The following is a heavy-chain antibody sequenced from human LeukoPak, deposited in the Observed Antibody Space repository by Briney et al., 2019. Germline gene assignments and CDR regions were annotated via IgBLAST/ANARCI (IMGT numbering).Heavy chain of an antibody. CDR2: ISGSGGST. CDR3: ATRITMVRGVISND. Sequence: GGSLRLSCAASGFTFSNYWMHWVRQVPGKGLEWVSAISGSGGSTYYADSVKGRFTISRDNSKNTLYLQMNSLRAEDTAVYYCATRITMVRGVISNDWGQGTLVTVSS. V-gene: IGHV3-23*01. CDR1: GFTFSNYW. D-gene: IGHD3-10*01. J-gene: IGHJ4*02.